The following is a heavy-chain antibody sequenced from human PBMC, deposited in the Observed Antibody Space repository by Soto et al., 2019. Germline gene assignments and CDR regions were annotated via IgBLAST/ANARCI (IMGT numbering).Heavy chain of an antibody. D-gene: IGHD6-19*01. CDR3: ARDMYSSDYFVKWFEP. Sequence: QVRLVESGGGVVQPGRSLRLSCTASGFRFSSYAMYWFRQPPGKGLEWVAVISHDGINKHYADSVKGRVTVSRDNSNPSLDLQLNSLRGEDTAMYYCARDMYSSDYFVKWFEPWGQGTLVTVSS. J-gene: IGHJ5*02. V-gene: IGHV3-30-3*01. CDR1: GFRFSSYA. CDR2: ISHDGINK.